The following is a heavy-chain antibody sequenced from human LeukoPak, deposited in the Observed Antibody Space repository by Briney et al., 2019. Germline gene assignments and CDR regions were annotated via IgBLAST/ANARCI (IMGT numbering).Heavy chain of an antibody. V-gene: IGHV3-30*02. Sequence: GGSLRLSCATSEFTFSAYAMHWIRQAPGRGLEWVAFVRYGGNIKYYADSVKGRFTISRDNSKNTLYLQMDSLRPEDTAVYYCAKDLGTEYNIFDYWGQGTLVTVSS. J-gene: IGHJ4*02. D-gene: IGHD3-9*01. CDR1: EFTFSAYA. CDR3: AKDLGTEYNIFDY. CDR2: VRYGGNIK.